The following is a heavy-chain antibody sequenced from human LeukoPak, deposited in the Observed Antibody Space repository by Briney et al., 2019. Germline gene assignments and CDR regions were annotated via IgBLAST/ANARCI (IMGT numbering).Heavy chain of an antibody. CDR1: GFAFGSYG. CDR2: ITPNADRT. D-gene: IGHD3-22*01. Sequence: GGSLRLSCAASGFAFGSYGMSWVRQAPGKGLEWVSFITPNADRTSYADSVEGRFTISRDNPRNTLYMQMNSLRDEDTAIYYCAIMHGYYDGSGYWVQWGQGTLVTVSS. J-gene: IGHJ1*01. V-gene: IGHV3-23*01. CDR3: AIMHGYYDGSGYWVQ.